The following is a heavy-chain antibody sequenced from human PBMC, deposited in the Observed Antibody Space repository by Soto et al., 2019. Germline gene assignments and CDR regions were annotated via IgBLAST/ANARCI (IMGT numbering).Heavy chain of an antibody. V-gene: IGHV1-8*01. CDR3: ARHDNWGYYYGMDV. CDR2: MNPNSGNT. D-gene: IGHD1-1*01. CDR1: GYTFTSYD. J-gene: IGHJ6*02. Sequence: QVQLVQSGAEVKKPGASVKVSCKASGYTFTSYDINWVRQATGQGLEWMGWMNPNSGNTGYAQKFQGRVTXXRXTXISTAYMELSSLRSEDTAVYYCARHDNWGYYYGMDVWGQGTTVTVSS.